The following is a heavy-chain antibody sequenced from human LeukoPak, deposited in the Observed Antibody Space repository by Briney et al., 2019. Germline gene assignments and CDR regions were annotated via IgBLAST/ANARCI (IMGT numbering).Heavy chain of an antibody. CDR1: GYXFTSYG. J-gene: IGHJ6*02. V-gene: IGHV1-18*01. Sequence: ASVKVSCKASGYXFTSYGISWVRQAPGQGLEWMGWISAYNGNTNYAQKLQGRVTMTTDTSTSTAYMELRSLRTDDTAVYYCARGTQDIVVVPAAMGYYYYGMDVWGQGTTVTVSS. CDR2: ISAYNGNT. D-gene: IGHD2-2*01. CDR3: ARGTQDIVVVPAAMGYYYYGMDV.